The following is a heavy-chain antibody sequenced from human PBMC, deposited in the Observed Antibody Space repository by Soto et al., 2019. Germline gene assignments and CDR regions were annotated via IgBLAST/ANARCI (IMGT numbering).Heavy chain of an antibody. J-gene: IGHJ3*02. Sequence: GGSMRLSCAASGFTFSSYAMSWVRQAPGKGLEWVSAISGSGGSTYYADSVKGRFTISRDNSKNTLYLQMNSLRAEDTAVYYCAKVTYDTDAFDIWGQGTMVTVSS. D-gene: IGHD3-22*01. V-gene: IGHV3-23*01. CDR2: ISGSGGST. CDR3: AKVTYDTDAFDI. CDR1: GFTFSSYA.